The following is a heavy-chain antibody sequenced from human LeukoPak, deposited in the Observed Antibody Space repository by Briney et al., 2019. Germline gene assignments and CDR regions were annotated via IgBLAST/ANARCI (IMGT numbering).Heavy chain of an antibody. V-gene: IGHV4-59*08. Sequence: SETLSPTCTVSGGSISSYYWSWIRQPPGKGLEWIGYIYYSGSTNYNPSLKSRVTISVDASKNQFSLKLSSVTAADTAVYYCARQNPGYSSGWYGKVEWYFDYWGQGTLVTVSS. CDR3: ARQNPGYSSGWYGKVEWYFDY. CDR1: GGSISSYY. D-gene: IGHD6-19*01. J-gene: IGHJ4*02. CDR2: IYYSGST.